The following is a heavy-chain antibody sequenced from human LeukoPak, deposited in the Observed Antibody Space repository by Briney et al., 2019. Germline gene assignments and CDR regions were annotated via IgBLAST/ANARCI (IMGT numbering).Heavy chain of an antibody. V-gene: IGHV3-66*01. J-gene: IGHJ5*02. Sequence: GGSLRLSCAASGFTVSTNYMSWVRQAPGKGLEWVSIIYSGGSAYYADSVKGRFIISRDNSKNTPYLQMNSLRAEDTPVYHCARGYSRGWCDPWGQGTVVTVSS. CDR2: IYSGGSA. D-gene: IGHD6-19*01. CDR1: GFTVSTNY. CDR3: ARGYSRGWCDP.